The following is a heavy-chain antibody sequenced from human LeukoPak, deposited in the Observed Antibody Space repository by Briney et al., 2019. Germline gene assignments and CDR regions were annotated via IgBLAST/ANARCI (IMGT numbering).Heavy chain of an antibody. J-gene: IGHJ3*02. V-gene: IGHV3-30-3*01. CDR3: AREIAVAESDACDI. D-gene: IGHD6-19*01. CDR2: ISYDGSNK. CDR1: GFTFSSYA. Sequence: QPGRSLRLSCAASGFTFSSYAMHWVRQAPGKGLEWVAVISYDGSNKYYADSVKGRFTISRDNSKNTLYLQMNSLRAEDTAVYYCAREIAVAESDACDIWGQGTMVTVSS.